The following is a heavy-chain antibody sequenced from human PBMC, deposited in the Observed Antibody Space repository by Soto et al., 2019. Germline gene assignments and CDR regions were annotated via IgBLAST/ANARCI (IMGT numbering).Heavy chain of an antibody. V-gene: IGHV4-59*01. CDR2: IYYSGNT. CDR3: ARGIRQQLPPLD. D-gene: IGHD6-13*01. J-gene: IGHJ4*02. CDR1: GVSISSYD. Sequence: QVQLQESGPGLVKPSETLSLTCTVSGVSISSYDWSWIRQPPGKGLEWIGYIYYSGNTNYNPSLKSRVTISIDASKNQFSLELSSVTAADSAVYFCARGIRQQLPPLDWGQGTLVTVSS.